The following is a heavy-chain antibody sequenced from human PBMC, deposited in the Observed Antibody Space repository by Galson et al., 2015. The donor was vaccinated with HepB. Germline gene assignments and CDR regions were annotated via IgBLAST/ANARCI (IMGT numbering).Heavy chain of an antibody. CDR1: GFTFSSYG. CDR3: AREGYYGSGIDY. D-gene: IGHD3-10*01. V-gene: IGHV3-33*01. Sequence: SLRLCCAASGFTFSSYGMHWVRQAPGKGLEWVAVIWYDGSNKYYADSVKGRFTISRDNSKNTLYLQMNSLRAEDTAAYYCAREGYYGSGIDYWGQGTLVTVSS. CDR2: IWYDGSNK. J-gene: IGHJ4*02.